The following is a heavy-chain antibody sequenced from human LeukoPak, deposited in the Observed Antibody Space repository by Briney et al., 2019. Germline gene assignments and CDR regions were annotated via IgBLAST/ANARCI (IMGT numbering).Heavy chain of an antibody. V-gene: IGHV1-8*01. CDR1: GYTFTGYD. CDR3: TRGSLSGSSRDY. J-gene: IGHJ4*02. Sequence: ASVKVSCKASGYTFTGYDINWVRQATGHGLEWMGWMNPNTGDTGYAQKFQGRLTMTRNTSIDTAYMELSGLRSEDTAVYYCTRGSLSGSSRDYWGQGTLVTVSS. D-gene: IGHD1-26*01. CDR2: MNPNTGDT.